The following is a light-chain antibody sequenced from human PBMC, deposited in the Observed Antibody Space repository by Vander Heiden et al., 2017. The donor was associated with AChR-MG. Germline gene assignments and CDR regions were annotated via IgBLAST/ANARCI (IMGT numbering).Light chain of an antibody. Sequence: ETVLTPSPGTLSLSPGERATLSCRASESVDSNYLAWYRQKPGQAPRLLIYGASSRATGIPDRFSGSGSGTDFALTISGLEPEDFAVYFCQQYATSPWTFGQGTKVELK. CDR1: ESVDSNY. J-gene: IGKJ1*01. CDR3: QQYATSPWT. V-gene: IGKV3-20*01. CDR2: GAS.